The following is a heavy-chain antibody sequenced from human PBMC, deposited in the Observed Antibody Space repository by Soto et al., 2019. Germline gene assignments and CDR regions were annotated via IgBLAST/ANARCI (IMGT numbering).Heavy chain of an antibody. D-gene: IGHD3-22*01. CDR1: GGSITGGSISSTTYY. J-gene: IGHJ4*01. CDR3: VRGYYYDNSAWPPGE. CDR2: FFIGGKT. Sequence: PSETLSLTCTVSGGSITGGSISSTTYYWGWMRQPPGKGLEWIASFFIGGKTYYNPSLKSRVTTSVDTSKNQFSLKLTYVTAADTAVYYCVRGYYYDNSAWPPGEWGQGTLVTVSS. V-gene: IGHV4-39*01.